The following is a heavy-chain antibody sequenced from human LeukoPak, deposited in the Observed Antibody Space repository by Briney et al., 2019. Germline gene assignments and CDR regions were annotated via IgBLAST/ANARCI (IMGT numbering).Heavy chain of an antibody. CDR3: ARQTRGSYSGNDY. J-gene: IGHJ4*02. CDR1: GGSFSGYY. V-gene: IGHV4-34*01. D-gene: IGHD1-26*01. CDR2: INHSGST. Sequence: PSETLSLTCAVYGGSFSGYYWSWIRQPPGKGLEWIGEINHSGSTNYNPSLKSRVTISVDTSKNQLSLKLSSVTAADTAVYYCARQTRGSYSGNDYWGQGTLVTVSS.